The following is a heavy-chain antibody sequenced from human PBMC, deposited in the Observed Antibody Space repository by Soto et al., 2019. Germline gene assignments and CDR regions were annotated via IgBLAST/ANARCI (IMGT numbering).Heavy chain of an antibody. CDR1: GGTFSSYA. CDR2: IIPIFGAA. D-gene: IGHD3-16*01. Sequence: ASVKVSCKASGGTFSSYAISWVRQAPGQGLEWMGGIIPIFGAANYAQKFQGRVTITADESTSTAYMELSSLRSEDTAVYYCARDRRAQGDTYYYYGMDVWGQGTTVTVSS. CDR3: ARDRRAQGDTYYYYGMDV. V-gene: IGHV1-69*13. J-gene: IGHJ6*02.